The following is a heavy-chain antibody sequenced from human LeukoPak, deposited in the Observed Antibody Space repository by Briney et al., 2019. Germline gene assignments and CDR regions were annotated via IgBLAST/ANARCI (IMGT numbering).Heavy chain of an antibody. Sequence: PGGSLRLSCAASGFTFSTYVMHWVRQAPGKGLQWVAVILYDGSSKYYADSVKGRFTISRDNSKNTLYLQMNGLTAEDTAVYYCARVVAGSVYNSGMDVWGQGTTVTVSS. CDR3: ARVVAGSVYNSGMDV. CDR2: ILYDGSSK. D-gene: IGHD6-19*01. CDR1: GFTFSTYV. V-gene: IGHV3-30*01. J-gene: IGHJ6*02.